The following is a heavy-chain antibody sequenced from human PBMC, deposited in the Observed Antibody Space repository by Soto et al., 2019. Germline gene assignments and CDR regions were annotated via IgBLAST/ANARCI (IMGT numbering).Heavy chain of an antibody. CDR2: IYYSGST. CDR1: GGSISSRGYF. J-gene: IGHJ3*01. D-gene: IGHD3-16*01. CDR3: ARSPLPALGESRDDAFDF. V-gene: IGHV4-31*03. Sequence: PSETLSLTCTVSGGSISSRGYFWSWIRQHPGKGLEWIGYIYYSGSTYYNPSLKSRVIISVDTSKNQFSPKLSSVTAADTAVYHCARSPLPALGESRDDAFDFWGQGTVVTVSS.